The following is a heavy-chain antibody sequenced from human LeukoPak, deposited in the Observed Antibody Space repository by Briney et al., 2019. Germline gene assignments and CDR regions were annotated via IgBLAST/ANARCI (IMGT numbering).Heavy chain of an antibody. CDR1: GYTFTSYY. J-gene: IGHJ4*02. V-gene: IGHV1-18*04. Sequence: ASVKVSCKASGYTFTSYYMHWVRQAPGQGLEWMGWISAYNGNTNYAQKLQGRVTMTTDTSTSTAYMELRSLRSDDTAVYYCARVAYYGSGSYYNVPSLDYWGQGTLVTVSS. CDR3: ARVAYYGSGSYYNVPSLDY. CDR2: ISAYNGNT. D-gene: IGHD3-10*01.